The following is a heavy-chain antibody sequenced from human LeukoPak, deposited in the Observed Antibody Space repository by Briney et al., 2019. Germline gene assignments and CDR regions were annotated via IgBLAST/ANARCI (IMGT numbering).Heavy chain of an antibody. J-gene: IGHJ4*02. V-gene: IGHV3-30*18. CDR2: ISYDGSNK. CDR3: AKVAHGYCTNDVCYGFDY. CDR1: GFTFSSYG. Sequence: GGSLRLSCAASGFTFSSYGMHWVRQAPGKGLEWVAVISYDGSNKYYADSVKGRFTISRDNSKNTLYLQMNSLRAGDTAVYYCAKVAHGYCTNDVCYGFDYWGQGTLVTVSS. D-gene: IGHD2-8*01.